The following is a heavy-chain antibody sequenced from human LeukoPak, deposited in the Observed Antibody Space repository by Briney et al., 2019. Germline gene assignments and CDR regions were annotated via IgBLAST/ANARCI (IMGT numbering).Heavy chain of an antibody. Sequence: SETLSLTCTVAGGSISSYYWSWIRQPPGKGLEWIGYIYYSGSTNYNPSLKSRVTISVDTSKNQFSLKLRSVTPADTAVYYCARTAVRYFDPWGQGTLVTVSS. CDR2: IYYSGST. V-gene: IGHV4-59*01. CDR3: ARTAVRYFDP. D-gene: IGHD3-9*01. CDR1: GGSISSYY. J-gene: IGHJ5*02.